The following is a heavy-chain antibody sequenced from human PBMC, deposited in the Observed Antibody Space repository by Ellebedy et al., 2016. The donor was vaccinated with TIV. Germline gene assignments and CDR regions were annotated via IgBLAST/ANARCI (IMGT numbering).Heavy chain of an antibody. J-gene: IGHJ5*02. CDR3: AKGESSGWPNWLQT. CDR1: GFTFSHYG. Sequence: GESLKISCAASGFTFSHYGMHWVRQAPGKGLEWVAVISYDGSYKYYADSVKGRFTISRDNSKNTVYLQVNSLRSEDMAVYYCAKGESSGWPNWLQTWGQGTLVTVSS. CDR2: ISYDGSYK. V-gene: IGHV3-30*18. D-gene: IGHD6-19*01.